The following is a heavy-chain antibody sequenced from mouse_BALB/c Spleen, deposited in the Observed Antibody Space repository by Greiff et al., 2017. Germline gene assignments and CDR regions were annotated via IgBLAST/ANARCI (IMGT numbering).Heavy chain of an antibody. V-gene: IGHV1-54*01. CDR2: INPGSGGT. CDR1: GYAFTNYL. J-gene: IGHJ4*01. Sequence: VMLVESGAELVRPGTSVKVSCKASGYAFTNYLIEWVKQRPGQGLEWIGVINPGSGGTNYNEKFKGKATLTADKSSSTAYMRLSSLTSDDSAVYFCARWGSTMITTGAMDYWGQGTSVTVSS. D-gene: IGHD2-4*01. CDR3: ARWGSTMITTGAMDY.